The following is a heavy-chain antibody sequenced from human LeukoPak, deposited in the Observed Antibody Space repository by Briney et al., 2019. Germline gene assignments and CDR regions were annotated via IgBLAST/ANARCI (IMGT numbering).Heavy chain of an antibody. D-gene: IGHD3-16*01. CDR1: GFTFSSDA. V-gene: IGHV3-48*03. CDR2: ISSSGSTI. J-gene: IGHJ4*02. CDR3: ARDSLRPFDY. Sequence: PGGSLRLSCAGTGFTFSSDAMGWVRQAPGKGLEGVSYISSSGSTIKYRAPVKGRFPISRDNAKNSLYLQMNSLRAEDTAVYYCARDSLRPFDYWGQGTLVTVSS.